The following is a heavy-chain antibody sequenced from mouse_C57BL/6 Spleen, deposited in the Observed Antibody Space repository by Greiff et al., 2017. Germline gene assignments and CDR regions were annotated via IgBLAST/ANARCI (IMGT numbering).Heavy chain of an antibody. Sequence: QVQLQQSGAELVKPGASVKLSCKASGYTFTGYWMHWVKQRPGQGLEWIGMIHPNSGSTNYNEKFKSKATLTVDKSSSTAYLQLSSLTSEDAAVYYCARPSSETCDYWGQGTTLTVSS. CDR2: IHPNSGST. CDR3: ARPSSETCDY. D-gene: IGHD1-1*01. CDR1: GYTFTGYW. V-gene: IGHV1-64*01. J-gene: IGHJ2*01.